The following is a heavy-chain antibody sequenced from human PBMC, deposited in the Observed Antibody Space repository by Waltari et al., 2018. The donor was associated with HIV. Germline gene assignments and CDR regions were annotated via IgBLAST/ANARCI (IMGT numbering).Heavy chain of an antibody. J-gene: IGHJ4*02. V-gene: IGHV4-61*02. CDR2: IYTSGST. CDR1: GGSISSGSSY. D-gene: IGHD3-22*01. Sequence: QVQLQESGPGLVKPSQTLSLTCTVSGGSISSGSSYWSWIRPPAGKGLEWIGRIYTSGSTNYNPSLKSRVTISVDTSKNQFSLKLSSVTAADTAVYYCARDSRYYDSSGFFDYWGQGTLVTVSS. CDR3: ARDSRYYDSSGFFDY.